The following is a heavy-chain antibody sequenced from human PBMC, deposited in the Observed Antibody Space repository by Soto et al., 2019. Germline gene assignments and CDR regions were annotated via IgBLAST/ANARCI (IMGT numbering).Heavy chain of an antibody. CDR3: ATVFEK. V-gene: IGHV3-74*01. CDR1: GFILRNYW. J-gene: IGHJ4*02. D-gene: IGHD2-8*01. Sequence: EVQLVESGGGLVQPGGSLRLSCAAPGFILRNYWMHWVRQVPGKGLVWVSRIDSDGRGTSYADSVRGRFTISRDNAENTVHLQMNSLRAEDTAVYYCATVFEKWGQGALVTVSS. CDR2: IDSDGRGT.